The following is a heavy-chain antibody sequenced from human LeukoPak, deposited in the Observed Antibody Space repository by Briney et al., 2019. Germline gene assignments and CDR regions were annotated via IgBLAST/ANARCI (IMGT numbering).Heavy chain of an antibody. V-gene: IGHV3-23*01. Sequence: GGSLRLSCAASGFTFTNYAMTWARQAPGKGLEWVSSISGNGGGTFYADPVKGRFTISRDNSKNTLYLQMNSLRAEDTAVYYWAKSLIAATGDGYWGQGTLVTVSS. J-gene: IGHJ4*02. CDR3: AKSLIAATGDGY. CDR1: GFTFTNYA. D-gene: IGHD2-15*01. CDR2: ISGNGGGT.